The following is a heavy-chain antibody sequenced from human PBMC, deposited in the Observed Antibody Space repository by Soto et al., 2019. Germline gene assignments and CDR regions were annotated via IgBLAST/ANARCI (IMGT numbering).Heavy chain of an antibody. D-gene: IGHD4-17*01. Sequence: QVQLQESGPGLVKPSETLSLTCTVSGGSISSYYWSWIRQPPGKGLEWIGDIYYSGSTNYNPSLRSRVTISVDTSKNQFSLKLSSVTAADTAVYYCARVEGGDYPDYFDYWGQGTLVTVSS. CDR1: GGSISSYY. CDR3: ARVEGGDYPDYFDY. V-gene: IGHV4-59*01. J-gene: IGHJ4*02. CDR2: IYYSGST.